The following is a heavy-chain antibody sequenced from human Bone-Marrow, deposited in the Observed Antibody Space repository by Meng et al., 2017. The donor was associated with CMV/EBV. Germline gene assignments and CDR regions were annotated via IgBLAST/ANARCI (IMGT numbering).Heavy chain of an antibody. CDR3: ASRGHITMVRGVITYHDY. Sequence: SETLSLTCAVYGGSFSGYYWSWIRQPPGKGLEWIGEINHSGSTNYNPSLKNRVTISVDTSKNQFSLKLSSVTAADTAVYYCASRGHITMVRGVITYHDYWGQGTLVTVSS. CDR1: GGSFSGYY. D-gene: IGHD3-10*01. CDR2: INHSGST. J-gene: IGHJ4*02. V-gene: IGHV4-34*01.